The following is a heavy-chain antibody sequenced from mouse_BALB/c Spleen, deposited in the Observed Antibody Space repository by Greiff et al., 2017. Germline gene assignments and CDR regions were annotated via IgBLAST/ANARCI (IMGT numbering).Heavy chain of an antibody. D-gene: IGHD1-1*01. CDR2: ISYDGSN. J-gene: IGHJ2*01. CDR1: GYSITSGYY. CDR3: ARDGGSSFYGGDY. Sequence: EVKLQESGPGLVKPSQSLSLTCSVTGYSITSGYYWNWIRQFPGNKLEWMGYISYDGSNNYNPSLKNRISITRDTSKNQFFLKLNSVTTEDTATYYCARDGGSSFYGGDYWGQGTTLTVSS. V-gene: IGHV3-6*02.